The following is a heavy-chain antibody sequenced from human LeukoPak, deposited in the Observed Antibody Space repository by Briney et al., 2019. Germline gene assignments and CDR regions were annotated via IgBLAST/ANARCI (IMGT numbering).Heavy chain of an antibody. J-gene: IGHJ4*02. CDR1: GFTFSSYE. Sequence: GGSLRLSCAASGFTFSSYEMNWVRQAPGKGLEWVSYISSSGSTIYYADSVKGRFTISRDNAKNSLYLQMNSLRAEDTAVYYCARTQPTYDSKGQIFEDWGQGTLVTVSS. CDR3: ARTQPTYDSKGQIFED. CDR2: ISSSGSTI. V-gene: IGHV3-48*03. D-gene: IGHD3-22*01.